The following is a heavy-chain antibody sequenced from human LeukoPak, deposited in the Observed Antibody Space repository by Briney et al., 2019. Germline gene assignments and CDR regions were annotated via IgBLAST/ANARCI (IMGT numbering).Heavy chain of an antibody. V-gene: IGHV4-59*01. J-gene: IGHJ4*02. CDR1: GGSISSYY. Sequence: SETLSLTCTVSGGSISSYYWSWIRQPPGKGLEWIGYIYYSGSTNYNPSLKSRVTISVDTSKNQFSLKLSSVTAADTAVYYCARVGYCSSTNCYWMGFFFDYWGQGTLVTVSS. CDR3: ARVGYCSSTNCYWMGFFFDY. CDR2: IYYSGST. D-gene: IGHD2-2*01.